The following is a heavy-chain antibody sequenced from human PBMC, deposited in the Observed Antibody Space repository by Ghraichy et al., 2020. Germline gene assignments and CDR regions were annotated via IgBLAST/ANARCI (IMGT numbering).Heavy chain of an antibody. CDR3: TTEIIAAAGTGPFEH. Sequence: GESLNISCATSGFTFSNAWMNWVRQAPGKGLEWVGRIKRKTDGGTTDYVAPVKGRFTISRDDSKNTLFLQMSSLKTEDTALYYCTTEIIAAAGTGPFEHWGQSTLVSVSS. CDR2: IKRKTDGGTT. CDR1: GFTFSNAW. D-gene: IGHD6-13*01. V-gene: IGHV3-15*01. J-gene: IGHJ1*01.